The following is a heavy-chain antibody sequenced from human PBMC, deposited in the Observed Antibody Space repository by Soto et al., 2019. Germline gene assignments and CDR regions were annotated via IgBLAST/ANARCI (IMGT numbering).Heavy chain of an antibody. Sequence: EVQLVESGGGLVQPGGSLRLSCAAPGFTFSSYSMNWVRQAPGKGLEWASYISSSSSTIYYADSVKGRFTISRDNAKNSLYLQMNSLRDEDTAVYYCARTPVRRVAAALDYWGQGTLVTVSS. D-gene: IGHD6-13*01. V-gene: IGHV3-48*02. CDR3: ARTPVRRVAAALDY. CDR2: ISSSSSTI. J-gene: IGHJ4*02. CDR1: GFTFSSYS.